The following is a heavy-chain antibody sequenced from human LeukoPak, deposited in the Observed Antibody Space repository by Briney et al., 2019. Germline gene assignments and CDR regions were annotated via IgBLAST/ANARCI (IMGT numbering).Heavy chain of an antibody. Sequence: PGGSLRLSCAASGFTLSSYAMSWIRQAPGKGLEWVSAISGSGGSTYYADSVKGRFTISRDNSKNTLYLQMNSLRAEDTAVYYCAKEVRGATYFDYWGQGTLVTVSS. CDR3: AKEVRGATYFDY. CDR1: GFTLSSYA. CDR2: ISGSGGST. J-gene: IGHJ4*02. V-gene: IGHV3-23*01. D-gene: IGHD1-26*01.